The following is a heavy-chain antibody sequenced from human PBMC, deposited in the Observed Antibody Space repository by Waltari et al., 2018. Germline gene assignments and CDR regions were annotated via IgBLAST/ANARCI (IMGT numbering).Heavy chain of an antibody. V-gene: IGHV3-74*03. Sequence: EVKLVESGGGSVQPGGSLRLSCTASGFIFSNYLMHWVRQVPGTGLLWVSHAGTDERGPTYADSVKGRFTISRDNAKNTVYLQMNSLRVEDTAVYYCARDTPGDGIDYWGQGTLVTVSS. CDR1: GFIFSNYL. CDR2: AGTDERGP. J-gene: IGHJ4*02. CDR3: ARDTPGDGIDY. D-gene: IGHD7-27*01.